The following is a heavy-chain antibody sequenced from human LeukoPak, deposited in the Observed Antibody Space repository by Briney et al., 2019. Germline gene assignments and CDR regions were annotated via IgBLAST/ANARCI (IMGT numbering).Heavy chain of an antibody. CDR1: GFTFGSYG. CDR2: IWYDGSNK. V-gene: IGHV3-33*01. J-gene: IGHJ5*02. CDR3: ARDLGITGTLNWFDP. Sequence: PGRSLRLSCAASGFTFGSYGMHWVRQAPGKGLEWEAVIWYDGSNKYYADSVKGRPTISRDNSKNTLYLQMNSLRAEDTAVYYCARDLGITGTLNWFDPWGQGTLVTVSS. D-gene: IGHD1-20*01.